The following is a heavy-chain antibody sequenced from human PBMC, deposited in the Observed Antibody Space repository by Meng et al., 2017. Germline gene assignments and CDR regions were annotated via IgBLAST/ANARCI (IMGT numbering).Heavy chain of an antibody. CDR3: VRDEDISAAGKLFGDY. V-gene: IGHV1-2*06. J-gene: IGHJ4*02. CDR1: GYTFTAYY. CDR2: IDPNSGVT. D-gene: IGHD6-13*01. Sequence: QVQLVQSGAEVKKPGASVKVSCTPSGYTFTAYYIHWVRQAPGQGLDWMGRIDPNSGVTEYAQKFQGRVTVTGDTSISTAYMELSRLRPDDTAIYYCVRDEDISAAGKLFGDYWGQGTLVTVSS.